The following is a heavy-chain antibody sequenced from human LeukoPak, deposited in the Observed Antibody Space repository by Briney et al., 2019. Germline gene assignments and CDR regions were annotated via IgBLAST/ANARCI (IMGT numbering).Heavy chain of an antibody. CDR1: GYTFTSYA. D-gene: IGHD6-19*01. J-gene: IGHJ6*02. V-gene: IGHV1-3*01. CDR2: INAGNGNT. Sequence: ASVKVSCKASGYTFTSYAMHWVRQAPGQRLERMGWINAGNGNTKYSQKFQGRVTITRDTSASTAYMELSSLRSEDTAVYYCARTVAGTFYYYGMDVWGQGTTVTVSS. CDR3: ARTVAGTFYYYGMDV.